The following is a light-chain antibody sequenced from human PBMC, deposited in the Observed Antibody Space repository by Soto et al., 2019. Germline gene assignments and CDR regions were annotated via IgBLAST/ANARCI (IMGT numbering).Light chain of an antibody. J-gene: IGKJ3*01. Sequence: DIQMTQSPSSLSASVGDRVTITCRASQSISNYLNWYQQKPGKAPKLLIYAASSLQSGVPSRFSGSGSGIDFTLTISSLQPEDFATYYCQQSYSTPRFTFGPGTKVDIK. CDR3: QQSYSTPRFT. CDR1: QSISNY. V-gene: IGKV1-39*01. CDR2: AAS.